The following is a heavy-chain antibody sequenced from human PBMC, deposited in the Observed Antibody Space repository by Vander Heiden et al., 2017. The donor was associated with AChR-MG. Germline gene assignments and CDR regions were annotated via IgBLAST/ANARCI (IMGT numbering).Heavy chain of an antibody. J-gene: IGHJ3*02. Sequence: QVQLVQSGAEVKKPGASVKVSCKASGYTFSGTAYYMHWVRQAPGQGLEWLGRINPNTGATDYSQRFQGRVTLTTDRTISTAYLELSRLTSDDTAVYYCARTYYYGSGSYRENAFEIWGQGTMVNVS. CDR3: ARTYYYGSGSYRENAFEI. D-gene: IGHD3-10*01. V-gene: IGHV1-2*06. CDR2: INPNTGAT. CDR1: GYTFSGTAYY.